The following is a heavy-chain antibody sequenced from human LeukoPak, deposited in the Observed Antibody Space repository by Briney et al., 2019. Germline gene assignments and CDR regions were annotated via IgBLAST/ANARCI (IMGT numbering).Heavy chain of an antibody. J-gene: IGHJ4*02. CDR1: GGSISSSYYY. CDR2: IYYSGST. CDR3: ARLGAVGATTDY. V-gene: IGHV4-39*01. Sequence: PSETLSLTCTVSGGSISSSYYYWAWIRQPPGKGLEWIGSIYYSGSTYYNASLKSRVTISVDTSKNQFSLKLTSVTSADTAVYYCARLGAVGATTDYWGQGTLVTVSS. D-gene: IGHD1-26*01.